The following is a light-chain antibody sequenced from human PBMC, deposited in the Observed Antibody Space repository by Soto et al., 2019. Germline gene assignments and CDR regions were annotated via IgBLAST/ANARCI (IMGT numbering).Light chain of an antibody. CDR3: QHYDHLPPLS. CDR2: DAS. Sequence: DIQMTQSPSSLSASVGDRVTITCQASQDIRNYLNWYQQKPGKAPNLLIYDASNLRSGVPSRFSGSGSGTEFTFTISSPQPEDIATYYCQHYDHLPPLSFGGGTKVEIK. J-gene: IGKJ4*01. CDR1: QDIRNY. V-gene: IGKV1-33*01.